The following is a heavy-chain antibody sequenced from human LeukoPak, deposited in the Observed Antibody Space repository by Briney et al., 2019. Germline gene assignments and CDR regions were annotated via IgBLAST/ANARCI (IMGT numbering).Heavy chain of an antibody. D-gene: IGHD6-19*01. CDR1: GFTFSNSA. CDR2: LSGSGITT. V-gene: IGHV3-23*01. CDR3: AKGIYSRGGSSFDN. J-gene: IGHJ4*01. Sequence: GGSLRLSCAASGFTFSNSAMSWVRQAPGKGLEWVSTLSGSGITTYYADSVKGRFTISRDNSKNTLYLQMNSLRAEDTAVYYCAKGIYSRGGSSFDNWGPGTLVTVSS.